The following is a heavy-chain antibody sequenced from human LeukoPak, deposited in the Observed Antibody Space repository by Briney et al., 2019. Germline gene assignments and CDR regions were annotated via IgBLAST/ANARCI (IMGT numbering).Heavy chain of an antibody. Sequence: SETLSLTCTVSGGSISTYYWSWIRQPPGKGLEYIGYIYYSGSTNYNPSLKSRVTISVDTSKNQLSLKLRSVTAADTAVYYCARHVWLQPFDYWGQGTLVTVSS. CDR1: GGSISTYY. CDR3: ARHVWLQPFDY. V-gene: IGHV4-59*08. D-gene: IGHD3-9*01. CDR2: IYYSGST. J-gene: IGHJ4*02.